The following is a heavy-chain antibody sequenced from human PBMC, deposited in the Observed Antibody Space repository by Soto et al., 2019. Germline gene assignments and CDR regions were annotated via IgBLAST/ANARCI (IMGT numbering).Heavy chain of an antibody. J-gene: IGHJ5*02. CDR2: ISGYSGNT. V-gene: IGHV1-18*01. CDR3: ARAAGRFGELFWFDP. CDR1: DNNFSNSG. D-gene: IGHD3-10*01. Sequence: QVQLVQSGAEVKKPGASVKVSCKASDNNFSNSGISWVRQAPGQGLEWLGWISGYSGNTNYAKKFQARLTMTTDTYTATAYMELTNLRSEDTAVYYCARAAGRFGELFWFDPWGQGTLVSVSS.